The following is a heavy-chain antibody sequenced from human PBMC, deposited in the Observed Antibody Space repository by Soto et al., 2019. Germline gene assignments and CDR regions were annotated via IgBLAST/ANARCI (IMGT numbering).Heavy chain of an antibody. CDR1: GFTFGDHA. CDR3: TVVATTFHY. Sequence: EVQLVESGGGLVKPGRSLRLSCTTSGFTFGDHAMSWFRQAPGKGLEWVGFIRSKTYGGTEEYAASGKGRFGVSRDDSKSIAYLQMNSLKTEDTAVYYCTVVATTFHYWGQGTLVTVSS. CDR2: IRSKTYGGTE. V-gene: IGHV3-49*05. D-gene: IGHD2-15*01. J-gene: IGHJ4*02.